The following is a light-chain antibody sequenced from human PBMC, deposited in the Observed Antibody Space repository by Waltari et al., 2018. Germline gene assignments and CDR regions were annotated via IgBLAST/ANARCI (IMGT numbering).Light chain of an antibody. V-gene: IGLV2-14*03. CDR2: DVN. CDR3: SSYTKDTRI. J-gene: IGLJ2*01. CDR1: SGVIGSYYY. Sequence: QSALTQPASVSGSPGQSITISCTGASGVIGSYYYVSWYQQHPGNAPKLVIFDVNNRPSGVSNRFAASVSGNTASLTISGLQAEDGADYYCSSYTKDTRIFGGGTKLTVL.